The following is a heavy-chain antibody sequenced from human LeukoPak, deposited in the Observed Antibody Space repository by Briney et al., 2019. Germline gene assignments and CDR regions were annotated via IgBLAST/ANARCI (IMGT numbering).Heavy chain of an antibody. D-gene: IGHD5-24*01. J-gene: IGHJ5*02. CDR3: ARVWLQRRGNWFDP. V-gene: IGHV1-18*01. CDR2: ISAYNGNT. Sequence: ASVKVSCKASGYTFTSYGISWVRQAPGQGLEWMGWISAYNGNTNYAQKLQGRVTMTTDTSTSTDYMELRSLRSDDTAVNYCARVWLQRRGNWFDPWGQGTLVTVSS. CDR1: GYTFTSYG.